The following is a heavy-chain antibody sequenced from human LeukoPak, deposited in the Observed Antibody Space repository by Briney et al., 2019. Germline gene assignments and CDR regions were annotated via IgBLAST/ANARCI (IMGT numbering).Heavy chain of an antibody. Sequence: GGSLRLSCAASGFTFSSYSMNWVRQAPGKGLEWVANIKPDGSEKYYVDSVKGRFTISRDNAKNSLYLQMNSLRAEDTAVYYCAGEYGDYGGTYDAFDIWGQGTMVTVSS. J-gene: IGHJ3*02. CDR3: AGEYGDYGGTYDAFDI. V-gene: IGHV3-7*01. CDR2: IKPDGSEK. D-gene: IGHD4-17*01. CDR1: GFTFSSYS.